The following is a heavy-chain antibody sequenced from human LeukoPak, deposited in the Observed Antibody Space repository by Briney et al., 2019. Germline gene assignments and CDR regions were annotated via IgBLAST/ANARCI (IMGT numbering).Heavy chain of an antibody. V-gene: IGHV4-38-2*02. CDR1: GYSISSGYY. J-gene: IGHJ6*02. CDR2: IYHSGST. Sequence: PSETLSLTCTVSGYSISSGYYWGWIRQPPGKGLEWIGSIYHSGSTYYNPSLKSRVTISVDTSKNQFSLKLSSVTAADTAVYYCARGPAIVGATYWYYYYGMDVWGQGTTVTVSS. D-gene: IGHD1-26*01. CDR3: ARGPAIVGATYWYYYYGMDV.